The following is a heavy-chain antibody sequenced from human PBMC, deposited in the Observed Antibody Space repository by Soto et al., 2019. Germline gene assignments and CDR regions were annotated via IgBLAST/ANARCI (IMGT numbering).Heavy chain of an antibody. CDR2: IRSKANSYAT. Sequence: PGGVLVVCCASSGFTFSVSAMDWVRQASGKGLDSVGRIRSKANSYATAYAASVKGRFTISRDDSKNTAYLQMNSLKTEDTAVYYCTRQREQWLADGSYYYGMDVWGQGTTVTVSS. D-gene: IGHD6-19*01. V-gene: IGHV3-73*01. J-gene: IGHJ6*02. CDR1: GFTFSVSA. CDR3: TRQREQWLADGSYYYGMDV.